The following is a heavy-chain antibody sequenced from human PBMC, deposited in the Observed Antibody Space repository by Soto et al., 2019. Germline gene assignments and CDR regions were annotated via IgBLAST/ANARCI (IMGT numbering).Heavy chain of an antibody. Sequence: GASVKVSCKASGGTFSSYAISWVRQAPGQGLEWMGGIIPIFGTANYAQKFQGRVTITADESTSTAYMELSSLRSEDTAVYYCARAGITILGVVIIATDYYGMDVWGQGTQGTV. CDR2: IIPIFGTA. D-gene: IGHD3-3*01. CDR1: GGTFSSYA. J-gene: IGHJ6*02. V-gene: IGHV1-69*13. CDR3: ARAGITILGVVIIATDYYGMDV.